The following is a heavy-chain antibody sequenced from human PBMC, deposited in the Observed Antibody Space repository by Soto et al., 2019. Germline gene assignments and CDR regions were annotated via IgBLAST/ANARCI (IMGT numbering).Heavy chain of an antibody. Sequence: SETLSLTCAVYGGSFSGYYWSWIRQPPGKGLEWIGEINHSGSTNYNPSLKSRVTISVDTSKNQFSLKLSSVTAADTAVYYCARGPSHYYDSSGYYSPFDYWGQGTLVTVSS. CDR3: ARGPSHYYDSSGYYSPFDY. CDR1: GGSFSGYY. J-gene: IGHJ4*02. CDR2: INHSGST. V-gene: IGHV4-34*01. D-gene: IGHD3-22*01.